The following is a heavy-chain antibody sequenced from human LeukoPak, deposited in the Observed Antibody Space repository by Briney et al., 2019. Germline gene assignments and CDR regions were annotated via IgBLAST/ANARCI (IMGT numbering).Heavy chain of an antibody. CDR2: IGPTCTDR. D-gene: IGHD1-14*01. Sequence: PAGSLRLSCAASGFTFSSCGFNWVRQAPGKGLEWVSSIGPTCTDRYYADSVRARFTISRENAKNSMYLQMDSLRDEDTAVYYCATETIGRHYDYWGQGTLLTVSS. CDR3: ATETIGRHYDY. CDR1: GFTFSSCG. J-gene: IGHJ4*02. V-gene: IGHV3-21*01.